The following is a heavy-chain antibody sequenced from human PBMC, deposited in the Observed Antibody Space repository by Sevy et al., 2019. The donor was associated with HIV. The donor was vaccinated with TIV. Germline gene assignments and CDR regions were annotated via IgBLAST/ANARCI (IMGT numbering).Heavy chain of an antibody. D-gene: IGHD3-10*01. CDR3: ARDTVWFREHRRYYGMDV. Sequence: GGSLRLSCAASGFTFSSYSMNWVRQAPGKGLEWVSYISSSSSTIYYADSVKGRFTISRDNAKNSLYLQMNSLRAEDTAVYYCARDTVWFREHRRYYGMDVWGQGTTVTVSS. V-gene: IGHV3-48*01. CDR1: GFTFSSYS. J-gene: IGHJ6*02. CDR2: ISSSSSTI.